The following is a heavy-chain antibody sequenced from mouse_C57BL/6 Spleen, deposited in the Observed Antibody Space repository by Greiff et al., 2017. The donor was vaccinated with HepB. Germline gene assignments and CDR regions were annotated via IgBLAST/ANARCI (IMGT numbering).Heavy chain of an antibody. CDR1: GYTFTSYW. D-gene: IGHD1-1*02. CDR2: IYPGSGST. V-gene: IGHV1-55*01. Sequence: VQLQQPGAELVKPGASVKMSCKASGYTFTSYWITWVKQRPGQGLEWIGDIYPGSGSTNYNEKFKSKATLTVDTSSSTAYMQLSSLTSEDSAVYYCARRDGREGRYFDVWGTGTTVTVS. CDR3: ARRDGREGRYFDV. J-gene: IGHJ1*03.